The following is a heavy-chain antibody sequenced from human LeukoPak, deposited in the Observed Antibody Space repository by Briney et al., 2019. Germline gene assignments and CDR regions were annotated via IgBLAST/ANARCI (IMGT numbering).Heavy chain of an antibody. CDR1: GFTFSSYG. V-gene: IGHV3-30*02. J-gene: IGHJ5*02. Sequence: GGSPRLSCAASGFTFSSYGMHWVRQAPGKGLEWVAFIRYDGSNKYYADSVKGRFTISRDNSKNTLYLQMNSLRAEDTAVYYCAKDRYGDQNWFDPWGQGTLVTVSS. CDR3: AKDRYGDQNWFDP. D-gene: IGHD4-17*01. CDR2: IRYDGSNK.